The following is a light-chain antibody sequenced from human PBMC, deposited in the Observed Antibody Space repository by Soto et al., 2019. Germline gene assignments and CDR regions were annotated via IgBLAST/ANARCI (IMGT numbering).Light chain of an antibody. CDR3: AAWDDSLDGLV. Sequence: QSVLTQPPSASGTPGQRVTISCSGRRSNIGNNAVNWYQQLPGTAPKLLIYSNNQRPSGVPDRFSGSKSGTSASLAIGGLQSEDEADYYCAAWDDSLDGLVFGGGTKLTVL. J-gene: IGLJ2*01. CDR2: SNN. V-gene: IGLV1-44*01. CDR1: RSNIGNNA.